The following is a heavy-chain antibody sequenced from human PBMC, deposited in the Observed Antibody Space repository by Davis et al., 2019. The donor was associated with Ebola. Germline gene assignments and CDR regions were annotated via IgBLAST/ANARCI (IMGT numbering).Heavy chain of an antibody. D-gene: IGHD6-6*01. V-gene: IGHV3-9*01. CDR1: GFKFDDYA. CDR2: ISWNSYYM. Sequence: SLKISCAASGFKFDDYAMHWVRRVPGKGLEWVSGISWNSYYMYYGDSVKGRFTISRDNAKNSLYLQMNSLRAEDTALYYCAKDSSSSSNYYYGMDVWGKGTTVTVSS. CDR3: AKDSSSSSNYYYGMDV. J-gene: IGHJ6*04.